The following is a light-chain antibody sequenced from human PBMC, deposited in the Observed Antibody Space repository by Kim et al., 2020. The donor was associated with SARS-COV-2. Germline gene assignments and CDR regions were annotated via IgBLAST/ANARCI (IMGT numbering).Light chain of an antibody. V-gene: IGLV3-21*04. Sequence: APGKTARITCGGNNIGSKSVHWYLQKPGQAPVLVIYYDSDRPSGIPERFSGSNSGNTATLTISRVEAGDEADYYCQVWDSSGDREVFVGGTQLTVL. CDR1: NIGSKS. CDR3: QVWDSSGDREV. J-gene: IGLJ3*02. CDR2: YDS.